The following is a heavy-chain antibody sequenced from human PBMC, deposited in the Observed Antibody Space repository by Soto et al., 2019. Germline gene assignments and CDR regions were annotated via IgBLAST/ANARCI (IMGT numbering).Heavy chain of an antibody. CDR2: ISSSSYI. V-gene: IGHV3-21*01. CDR1: GFMLSRYA. D-gene: IGHD6-19*01. J-gene: IGHJ4*02. CDR3: ARDAYISGYYQFDY. Sequence: PGGSLRLSCAGSGFMLSRYALNWVRQAPGKGLEWVSSISSSSYIYYADSVKGRFTISRDNAKNTLSLQMNSLRAEDTAVYYCARDAYISGYYQFDYWGQGTLVTVSS.